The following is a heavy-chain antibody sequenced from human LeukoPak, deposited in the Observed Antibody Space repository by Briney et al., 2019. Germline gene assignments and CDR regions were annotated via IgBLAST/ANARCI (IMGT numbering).Heavy chain of an antibody. D-gene: IGHD2-2*01. CDR3: AKDQGMRSTSHFDP. Sequence: GGSLRLSCAAPGFTFSSYSMSWVRQAPGKGLEWVSAISGSGGSTYYADSVKGRFTISRANSKNTLYLQMNSLRAEDTAVYYCAKDQGMRSTSHFDPWGQGTLVTVSS. J-gene: IGHJ5*02. CDR1: GFTFSSYS. CDR2: ISGSGGST. V-gene: IGHV3-23*01.